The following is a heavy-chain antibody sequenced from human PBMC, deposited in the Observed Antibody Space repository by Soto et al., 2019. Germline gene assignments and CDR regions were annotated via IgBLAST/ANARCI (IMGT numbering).Heavy chain of an antibody. Sequence: SETLSLTCTVSGASISSSYWSWIRQSPGKGLEWLGYVYYSGSTNYNPSLKSRVTISVDTSKNQFSLKLSSVTAADTAVYYCARGYYDSSGQSHTYDIWRQGTRVA. J-gene: IGHJ3*02. CDR3: ARGYYDSSGQSHTYDI. CDR1: GASISSSY. CDR2: VYYSGST. V-gene: IGHV4-59*01. D-gene: IGHD3-22*01.